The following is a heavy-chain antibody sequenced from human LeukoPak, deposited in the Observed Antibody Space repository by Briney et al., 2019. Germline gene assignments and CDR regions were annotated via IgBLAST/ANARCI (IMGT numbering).Heavy chain of an antibody. V-gene: IGHV3-49*04. CDR2: IRSKAYGGTT. Sequence: GGSLRLSCSASGFTFSDHAMSWVRQAPGKGLEWVGFIRSKAYGGTTEYAASVKGRFTITRDDLTSIAYLQMRSLRTEDTAMYFCTPGPLQLWLYSGMDVWGQGTTVIVSS. CDR3: TPGPLQLWLYSGMDV. J-gene: IGHJ6*02. CDR1: GFTFSDHA. D-gene: IGHD5-18*01.